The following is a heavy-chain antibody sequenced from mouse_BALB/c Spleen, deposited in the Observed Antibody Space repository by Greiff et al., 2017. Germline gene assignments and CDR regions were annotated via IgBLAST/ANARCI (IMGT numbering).Heavy chain of an antibody. CDR1: GFAFSSYD. Sequence: EVMLVESGGGLVKPGGSLKLSCAASGFAFSSYDMSWVRQTPEKRLEWVAYISSGGGSTYYPDTVKGRFTISRDNAKNTLYLQMSSLKSEDTAMYYCARQGGLRYCDYWGQGTTLTVSS. CDR3: ARQGGLRYCDY. CDR2: ISSGGGST. V-gene: IGHV5-12-1*01. J-gene: IGHJ2*01. D-gene: IGHD2-4*01.